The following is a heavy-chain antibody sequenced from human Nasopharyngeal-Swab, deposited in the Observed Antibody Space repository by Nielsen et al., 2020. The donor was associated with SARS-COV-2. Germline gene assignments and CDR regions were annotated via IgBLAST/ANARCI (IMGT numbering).Heavy chain of an antibody. V-gene: IGHV4-59*08. CDR1: GGSISSYY. CDR2: IYYSGST. J-gene: IGHJ3*02. Sequence: SETLSLTCTVSGGSISSYYWSWIRQPLGKGLEWIGYIYYSGSTNYNPSLRSRVTISVDTSKNQFSLKLSSVTAADTAVYYCARHANYDYVWGSYRPHDAFDIWGQGTMVTVSS. D-gene: IGHD3-16*02. CDR3: ARHANYDYVWGSYRPHDAFDI.